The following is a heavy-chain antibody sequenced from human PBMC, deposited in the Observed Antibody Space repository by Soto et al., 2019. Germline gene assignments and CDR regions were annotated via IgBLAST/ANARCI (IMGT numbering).Heavy chain of an antibody. D-gene: IGHD3-3*01. Sequence: QLQLQESGPGLVKPSETLSLTCTVSGASITSGYYYWGWIRQPPGKGLEWIGIIYYSGSTYYNPSLKSRVTISVDTSKNQFSLKLNSVTTADTAVYFCARWTNSLRGERLLSWFDPWGQGTLVTVSS. CDR3: ARWTNSLRGERLLSWFDP. V-gene: IGHV4-39*01. J-gene: IGHJ5*02. CDR1: GASITSGYYY. CDR2: IYYSGST.